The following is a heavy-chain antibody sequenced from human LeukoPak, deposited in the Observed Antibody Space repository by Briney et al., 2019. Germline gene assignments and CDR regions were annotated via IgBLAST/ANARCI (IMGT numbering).Heavy chain of an antibody. Sequence: ASVKVSFKASGYTFNIYGISWVRQAPGQGLEWMGWVSAYNGHTNYAQKFQGRVTMTTDTSTSTASMELRSLRSDDTAVYYCARLIPQKWELPGKWFDPWGQGTLVTVSS. CDR1: GYTFNIYG. CDR2: VSAYNGHT. V-gene: IGHV1-18*01. CDR3: ARLIPQKWELPGKWFDP. J-gene: IGHJ5*02. D-gene: IGHD1-26*01.